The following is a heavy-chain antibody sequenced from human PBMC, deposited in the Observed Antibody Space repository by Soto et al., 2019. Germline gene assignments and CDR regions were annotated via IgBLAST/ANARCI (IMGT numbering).Heavy chain of an antibody. Sequence: QVQLVQSGAEVKNPGASVKVSCKASGYTFTTSFIHWVRQAPGQRLEWMGWINDGNDNTKYSQKFQGRVTITRDTSANTAYMEVSSLTSEDTAMYYWARDGEGKAAVGMFSWGQGTLLTVSS. CDR2: INDGNDNT. CDR1: GYTFTTSF. J-gene: IGHJ5*02. D-gene: IGHD6-13*01. CDR3: ARDGEGKAAVGMFS. V-gene: IGHV1-3*01.